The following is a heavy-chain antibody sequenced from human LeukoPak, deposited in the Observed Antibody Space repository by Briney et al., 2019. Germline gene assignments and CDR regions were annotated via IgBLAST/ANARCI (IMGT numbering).Heavy chain of an antibody. CDR3: ARGGLSSWISFDS. CDR2: IYYSGGI. V-gene: IGHV4-59*01. Sequence: SETLSLTCTVSGGSITSYYWNWIRQPPGKGLEWIGNIYYSGGINYNPSLRGRVTMSVDTSMNQFSLRLSSVTAADTAVYYCARGGLSSWISFDSWGQGTLVTVSS. J-gene: IGHJ4*02. D-gene: IGHD2-2*03. CDR1: GGSITSYY.